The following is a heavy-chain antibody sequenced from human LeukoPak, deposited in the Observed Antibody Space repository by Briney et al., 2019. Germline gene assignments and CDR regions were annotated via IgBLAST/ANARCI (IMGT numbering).Heavy chain of an antibody. V-gene: IGHV4-4*02. Sequence: TSETLSLTCAVSGGSIFSSNWWSWVRQPPGKGLEWIGQIFHSGSTSYSPSLKSRVTISVDTSKNQFSLNLSSVTVADTAIYYCARVYIYGRSYFDYWGQGTLVTVSS. CDR2: IFHSGST. CDR1: GGSIFSSNW. D-gene: IGHD4-17*01. CDR3: ARVYIYGRSYFDY. J-gene: IGHJ4*02.